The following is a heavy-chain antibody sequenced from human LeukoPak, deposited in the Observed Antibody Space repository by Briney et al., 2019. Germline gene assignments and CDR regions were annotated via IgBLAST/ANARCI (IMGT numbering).Heavy chain of an antibody. Sequence: SETLSLTCTVSGDSISSSYWNWIRQPPGKGLEWIGYLYYSGSTNYNPSLKSRVTISVDTSRNQFFLRLYSVTAADTAVYYCARHANAYSSSWFDSWGQGTLVTVSS. J-gene: IGHJ5*01. CDR3: ARHANAYSSSWFDS. D-gene: IGHD6-13*01. CDR2: LYYSGST. CDR1: GDSISSSY. V-gene: IGHV4-59*08.